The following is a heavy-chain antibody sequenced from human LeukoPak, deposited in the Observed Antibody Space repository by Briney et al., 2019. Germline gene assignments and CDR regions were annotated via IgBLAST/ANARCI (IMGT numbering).Heavy chain of an antibody. Sequence: SETLSLTCTVSGDSISSRSTYYWGWLRQPPGKGLEWIWAISYTGTTNYNPSLKSRVTISVDTSKNQFSLKLSSVTAADTAVYYCARHQDCSSTTCHSNWFDPWGQGTLVTVSS. CDR2: ISYTGTT. J-gene: IGHJ5*02. D-gene: IGHD2-2*01. CDR3: ARHQDCSSTTCHSNWFDP. CDR1: GDSISSRSTYY. V-gene: IGHV4-39*07.